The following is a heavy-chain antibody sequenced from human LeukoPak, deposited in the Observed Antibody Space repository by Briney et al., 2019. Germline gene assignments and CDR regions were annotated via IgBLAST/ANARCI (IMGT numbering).Heavy chain of an antibody. CDR1: GYTLTELS. V-gene: IGHV1-24*01. CDR2: FDPEDGET. D-gene: IGHD2-15*01. Sequence: GASVKVSCKVSGYTLTELSMHWVRQAPGKGLEWMGGFDPEDGETIYAQKFQGRVTMTEDTSTDTAYMELSSLRSEDTAVYYCATFETSGGYCSGGNCYIYWGQGTLVTVSS. CDR3: ATFETSGGYCSGGNCYIY. J-gene: IGHJ4*02.